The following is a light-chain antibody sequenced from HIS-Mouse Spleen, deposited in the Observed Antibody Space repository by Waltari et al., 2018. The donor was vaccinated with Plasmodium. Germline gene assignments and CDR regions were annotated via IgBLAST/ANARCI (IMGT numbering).Light chain of an antibody. CDR2: DVS. V-gene: IGLV2-11*01. Sequence: QSALTQPRSVSGSPGQSVTISCTGTSSDVGGYNYVSWYKQHPGKAPKLMIYDVSKRPSGDPDRFAGSKSGNTASLTISGLQAEDEADYYCCSYAGSYTWVFGGGTKLTVL. CDR3: CSYAGSYTWV. CDR1: SSDVGGYNY. J-gene: IGLJ3*02.